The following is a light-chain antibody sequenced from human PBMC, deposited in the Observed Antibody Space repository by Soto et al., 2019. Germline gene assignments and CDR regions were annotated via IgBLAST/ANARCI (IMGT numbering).Light chain of an antibody. J-gene: IGKJ4*01. CDR3: QQYLAYLT. CDR2: WAS. Sequence: IVMTQSPDSLAVSLGERATINCKSSQTVLYSSNNKSALAWLQQKPGQPPKLLIYWASTRESGVPDRFSGSGSGTDFTLTISGLQAEDVAVYYCQQYLAYLTFGGGTKVEIK. V-gene: IGKV4-1*01. CDR1: QTVLYSSNNKSA.